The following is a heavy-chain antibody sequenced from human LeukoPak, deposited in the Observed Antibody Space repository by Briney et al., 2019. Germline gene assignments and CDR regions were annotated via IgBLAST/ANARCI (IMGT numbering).Heavy chain of an antibody. CDR3: TRHDVVPVIGHGMAV. CDR1: GASIGTYY. V-gene: IGHV4-59*08. CDR2: ISPNGYT. D-gene: IGHD2-2*01. J-gene: IGHJ6*02. Sequence: SETLSLTCTVSGASIGTYYWSWIRRPPGKGLEWIGYISPNGYTLYTPSLKSRVTISRDTSENHFSLILSSVTAADTAVYHCTRHDVVPVIGHGMAVWGQGTTVTVSS.